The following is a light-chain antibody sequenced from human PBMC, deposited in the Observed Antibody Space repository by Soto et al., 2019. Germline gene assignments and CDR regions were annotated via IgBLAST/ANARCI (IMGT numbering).Light chain of an antibody. Sequence: EIMLTQTPLSLSVTPGQPASISCKSSQSLLHSDGKTYLYWYLQRPGQPPHLLMYEVSNRFSGVSDRIIGSGSWTDFTLKISRVEAEEVWVYYCMQDIQFPLFAFGHGTKVDIK. CDR2: EVS. CDR1: QSLLHSDGKTY. CDR3: MQDIQFPLFA. V-gene: IGKV2D-29*01. J-gene: IGKJ3*01.